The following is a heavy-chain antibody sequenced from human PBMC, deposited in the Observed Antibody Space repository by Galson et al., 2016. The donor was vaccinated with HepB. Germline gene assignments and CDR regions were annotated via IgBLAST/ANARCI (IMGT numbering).Heavy chain of an antibody. V-gene: IGHV4-31*03. CDR3: AREFITGTPGWFDS. J-gene: IGHJ5*01. D-gene: IGHD1-20*01. CDR1: GGPISRGGYY. Sequence: TLSLPCTVPGGPISRGGYYWNWIRQHPGQGLEWIGYIYYTGSTSYDPSLKSRVTMSVDMSKRQVSLKLRSVTAADSAVYYCAREFITGTPGWFDSWGPGTLVTVTS. CDR2: IYYTGST.